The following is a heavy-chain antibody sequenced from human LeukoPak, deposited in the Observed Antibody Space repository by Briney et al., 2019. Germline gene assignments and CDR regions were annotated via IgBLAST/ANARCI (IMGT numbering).Heavy chain of an antibody. CDR3: SRESGAFSPFGY. D-gene: IGHD1-26*01. V-gene: IGHV4/OR15-8*01. Sequence: SETLSLTCDVSSGSISRTNWWSWVRQSPGQGLEWIGEISLSGRTNYNPSLQSRVTMSLDESKNQLSLDLASVTAADTAVYYCSRESGAFSPFGYWGQGTLVTVHS. J-gene: IGHJ4*02. CDR2: ISLSGRT. CDR1: SGSISRTNW.